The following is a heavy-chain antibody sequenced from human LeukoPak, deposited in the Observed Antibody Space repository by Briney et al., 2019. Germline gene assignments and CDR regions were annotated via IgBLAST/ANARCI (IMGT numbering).Heavy chain of an antibody. CDR2: FYYSENT. V-gene: IGHV4-59*01. CDR1: GGSISNYY. CDR3: ARGAGYSTTSFDY. J-gene: IGHJ4*02. D-gene: IGHD6-13*01. Sequence: SETLSLTCTVSGGSISNYYWSWIRQPPGKGLEWIGYFYYSENTNYNPSLKSRVTISVDTSKNQFSLKLRSVTAADTAVYYCARGAGYSTTSFDYWGQGTLVTVSS.